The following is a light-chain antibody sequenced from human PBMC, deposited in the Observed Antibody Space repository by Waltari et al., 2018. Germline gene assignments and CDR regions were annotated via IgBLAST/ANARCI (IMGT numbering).Light chain of an antibody. Sequence: SHELTQPPSVSVSPGQTASISCSGDKLGNKYASWYQQKPGQSPILVIYLDYNRPSGIPARFSGTNSGNTATLTISGTQAMDEADYYCQAWDSTTVAFGGGTRLTVL. CDR2: LDY. V-gene: IGLV3-1*01. CDR1: KLGNKY. J-gene: IGLJ2*01. CDR3: QAWDSTTVA.